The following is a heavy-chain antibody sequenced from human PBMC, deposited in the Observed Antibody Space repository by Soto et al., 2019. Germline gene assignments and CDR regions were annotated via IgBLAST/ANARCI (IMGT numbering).Heavy chain of an antibody. CDR2: TYYRSKWYN. J-gene: IGHJ6*02. D-gene: IGHD6-13*01. CDR1: GDSVSSNSAA. Sequence: PSQTLSLTCAISGDSVSSNSAAWNWIRQSPSRGLGWLGRTYYRSKWYNDYAVSVKSRITINPDTSKNQFSLQLNSVTPEDTAVYYCARVSAAAGHTNYYYYGMDVWGQGTTVTVSS. V-gene: IGHV6-1*01. CDR3: ARVSAAAGHTNYYYYGMDV.